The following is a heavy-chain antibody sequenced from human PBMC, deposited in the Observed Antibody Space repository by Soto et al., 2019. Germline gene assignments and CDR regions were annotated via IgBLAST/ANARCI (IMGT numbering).Heavy chain of an antibody. CDR1: GFTFSSYS. D-gene: IGHD3-22*01. V-gene: IGHV3-21*01. CDR2: ISSSSSYI. Sequence: GGSLRLSCAASGFTFSSYSMNWVRQAPGKGLEWVSSISSSSSYIYYADSVKGRFTIPRDNAKNSLYLQMNSLRAEDTAVYYCASTYDSSGYYEGEAFDIWGQGTMVTVSS. CDR3: ASTYDSSGYYEGEAFDI. J-gene: IGHJ3*02.